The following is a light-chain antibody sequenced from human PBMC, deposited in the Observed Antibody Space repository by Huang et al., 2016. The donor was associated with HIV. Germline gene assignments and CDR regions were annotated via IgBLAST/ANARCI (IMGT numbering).Light chain of an antibody. CDR1: QTISTY. CDR2: AAS. Sequence: DFQMTQSPSSLSASVGDRVTITCRASQTISTYINWYQQKPGKVPKLLISAASNLQSGLPSRVSGGGSGADFTLTISRLQPEDFATYYCQQTYTTPITFGQGTRLEIK. CDR3: QQTYTTPIT. J-gene: IGKJ5*01. V-gene: IGKV1-39*01.